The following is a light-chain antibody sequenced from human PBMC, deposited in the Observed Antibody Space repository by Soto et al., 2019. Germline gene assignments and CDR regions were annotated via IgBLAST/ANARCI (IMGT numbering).Light chain of an antibody. V-gene: IGLV2-14*01. Sequence: QSVLTQPASVSGSPGQSITISCTGTSSDVGGFDFVSWYQQHPGTAPKLIIYDVTNRPSGVSDRFSGSKSDNTASLTISGLQPEDEADYYCSSHTTTSSLTYVFGTGTKLTVL. CDR2: DVT. CDR3: SSHTTTSSLTYV. J-gene: IGLJ1*01. CDR1: SSDVGGFDF.